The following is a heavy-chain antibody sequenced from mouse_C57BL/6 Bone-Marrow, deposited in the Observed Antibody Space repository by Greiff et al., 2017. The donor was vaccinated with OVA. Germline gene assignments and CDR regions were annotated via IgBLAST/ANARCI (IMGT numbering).Heavy chain of an antibody. V-gene: IGHV1-81*01. Sequence: VKVVESGAELARPGASVKLSCKASGYTFTSYGISWVKQRTGQGLEWIGEIYPRSGNTYYNEKFKGKATLTADKSSSTAYMELRSLTSEDSAVYFCARRALFAYWGQGTLVTVSA. CDR3: ARRALFAY. J-gene: IGHJ3*01. CDR2: IYPRSGNT. CDR1: GYTFTSYG.